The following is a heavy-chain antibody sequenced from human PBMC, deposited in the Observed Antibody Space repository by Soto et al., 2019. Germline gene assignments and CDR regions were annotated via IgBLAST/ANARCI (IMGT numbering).Heavy chain of an antibody. J-gene: IGHJ4*02. V-gene: IGHV3-23*01. Sequence: RLSCAASGFTFSTFAMSWVRQAPGKGLEWVSGISGSGGTTYYADSVKGRFTISRDNSRNTLSLQMNSLRGDDTAVYYCSDGELRTRGYWGQGTLVTVSS. CDR3: SDGELRTRGY. D-gene: IGHD1-26*01. CDR1: GFTFSTFA. CDR2: ISGSGGTT.